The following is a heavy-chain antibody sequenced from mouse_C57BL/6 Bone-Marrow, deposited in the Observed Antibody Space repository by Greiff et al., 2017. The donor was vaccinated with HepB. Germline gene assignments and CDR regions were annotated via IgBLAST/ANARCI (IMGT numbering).Heavy chain of an antibody. D-gene: IGHD1-1*01. CDR1: GYTFTSYW. CDR3: AIDYYEWLFDY. V-gene: IGHV1-69*01. J-gene: IGHJ2*01. CDR2: IDPSDSYT. Sequence: QVQLQQPGAELVMPGASVKLSCKASGYTFTSYWMHWVKQRPGQGLEWIGEIDPSDSYTNYNQKFKGKSTLTVDKSSSTAYMQLSSLKSEDSAVYYCAIDYYEWLFDYWGQGTTLTVSS.